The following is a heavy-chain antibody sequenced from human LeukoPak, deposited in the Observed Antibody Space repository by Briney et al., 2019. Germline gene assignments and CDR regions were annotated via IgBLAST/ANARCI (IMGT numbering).Heavy chain of an antibody. CDR2: ISSSSSYI. Sequence: GGSLRLSCAASGFIFNNYNMNWVRQAPGKGLEWVSSISSSSSYIYYADSVKGRFTISRDNAKNSLYLQMNSLRAEDTAVYYCASYYYDFWSTDYWGQGTLVTVSS. CDR3: ASYYYDFWSTDY. J-gene: IGHJ4*02. V-gene: IGHV3-21*01. D-gene: IGHD3-3*01. CDR1: GFIFNNYN.